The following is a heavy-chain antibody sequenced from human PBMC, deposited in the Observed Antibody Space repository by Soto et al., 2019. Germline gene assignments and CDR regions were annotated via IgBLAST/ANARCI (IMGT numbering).Heavy chain of an antibody. J-gene: IGHJ4*02. D-gene: IGHD5-18*01. CDR2: INAGNGNT. CDR3: ARGPGYSYGLRYFDY. CDR1: GYTFTSYA. Sequence: QVQLVQSGAEEKKPGASVKVSCKASGYTFTSYAMHWVRQAPGQRLEWMGWINAGNGNTKYSQKFQGRVTITRDTPPSTAYMELSSLRSEDTAVYYCARGPGYSYGLRYFDYWGQGTLVTVSS. V-gene: IGHV1-3*05.